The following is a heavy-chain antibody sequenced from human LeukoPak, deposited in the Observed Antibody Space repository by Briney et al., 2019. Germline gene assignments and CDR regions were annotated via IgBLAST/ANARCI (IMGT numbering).Heavy chain of an antibody. V-gene: IGHV3-23*01. CDR3: AKDWNYDSRGLNYFDY. D-gene: IGHD3-22*01. J-gene: IGHJ4*02. CDR1: GFSFSSYA. Sequence: LRLSCAASGFSFSSYAMNWVRQAPGKGLEWVSGISPSGSSTNYADSVQGRFTVSRDNSKDMLYLQMNSLRAEDTAMYYCAKDWNYDSRGLNYFDYWGQGALVTVSS. CDR2: ISPSGSST.